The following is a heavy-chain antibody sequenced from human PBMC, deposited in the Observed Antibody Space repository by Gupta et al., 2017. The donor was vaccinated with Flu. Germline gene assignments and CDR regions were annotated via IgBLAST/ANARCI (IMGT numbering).Heavy chain of an antibody. J-gene: IGHJ4*02. Sequence: ALNWVRQTPGQGLEWMGWINTNTGNPTYAQGFTGRFVFSLDTSVSTAYLQISSLKAEDTAVYYCARVSGGPKPYYYTTDYYYAFDYWGQGTPLTVSS. CDR2: INTNTGNP. CDR1: A. CDR3: ARVSGGPKPYYYTTDYYYAFDY. D-gene: IGHD3-22*01. V-gene: IGHV7-4-1*02.